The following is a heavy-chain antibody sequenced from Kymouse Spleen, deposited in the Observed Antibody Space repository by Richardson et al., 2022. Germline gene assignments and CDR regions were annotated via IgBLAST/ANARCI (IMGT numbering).Heavy chain of an antibody. J-gene: IGHJ4*02. CDR2: IYYSGST. D-gene: IGHD6-6*01. CDR1: GGSVSSGSYY. Sequence: QVQLQESGPGLVKPSETLSLTCTVSGGSVSSGSYYWSWIRQPPGKGLEWIGYIYYSGSTNYNPSLKSRVTISVDTSKNQFSLKLSSVTAADTAVYYCARESIAARGNFDYWGQGTLVTVSS. CDR3: ARESIAARGNFDY. V-gene: IGHV4-61*01.